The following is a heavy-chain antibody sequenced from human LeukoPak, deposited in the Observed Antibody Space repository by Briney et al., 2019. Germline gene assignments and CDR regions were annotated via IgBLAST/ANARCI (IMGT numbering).Heavy chain of an antibody. CDR3: ARDPQLNSDDAFDI. CDR2: IYYSGST. D-gene: IGHD1-1*01. V-gene: IGHV4-59*01. Sequence: SETLSLTCTVSGGSISSYYWSWIRQPPGKGLEWIGYIYYSGSTNYNPSLKSRVTISVDTSKNQFSLKLSSVTAADTAVYYCARDPQLNSDDAFDIWGQGTMVTVSS. J-gene: IGHJ3*02. CDR1: GGSISSYY.